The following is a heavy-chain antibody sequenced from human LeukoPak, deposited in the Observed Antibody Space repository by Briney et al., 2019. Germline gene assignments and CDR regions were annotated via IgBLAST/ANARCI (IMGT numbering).Heavy chain of an antibody. CDR1: GGSISSGVYY. Sequence: SETLSLTCTVSGGSISSGVYYWSWIRQHPGKGLEWIGYIYYSGSTYYNPSLKSRVTISVDTSKNQFSLKLSSVTAADTAVYYCARAVAEEDYYFDYWGQGTLVTVSS. CDR3: ARAVAEEDYYFDY. D-gene: IGHD6-19*01. J-gene: IGHJ4*02. V-gene: IGHV4-31*03. CDR2: IYYSGST.